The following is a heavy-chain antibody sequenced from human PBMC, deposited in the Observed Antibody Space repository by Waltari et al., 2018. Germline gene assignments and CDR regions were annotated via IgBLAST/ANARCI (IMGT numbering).Heavy chain of an antibody. CDR3: TTDIRISNWFDP. CDR1: GCTFPNAG. D-gene: IGHD2-15*01. J-gene: IGHJ5*02. V-gene: IGHV3-15*01. Sequence: EVQLVESGGGLVEHGGSLRLSCAAYGCTFPNAGMSWGRQTPGEGMDWVGRIKSKIDGGTTAYAAPVKGRFTISSDDSKNSLYLQMNSLKTEDTAVYYCTTDIRISNWFDPWGQGTLVTVSP. CDR2: IKSKIDGGTT.